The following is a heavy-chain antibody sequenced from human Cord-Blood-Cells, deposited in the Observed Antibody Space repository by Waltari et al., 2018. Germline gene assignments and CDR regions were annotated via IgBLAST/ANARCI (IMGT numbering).Heavy chain of an antibody. CDR3: ARSTYYYGSGSYYDAFDI. CDR2: IYTSGST. CDR1: VGSISSGRYY. V-gene: IGHV4-61*09. Sequence: QVQLQESGPGLVKPSQTLSLTCTVSVGSISSGRYYWSWIRQPARTGLEWIGYIYTSGSTNYNPSLKSRVTISVDTSKNQFSLKLSSVTAADTAVYYCARSTYYYGSGSYYDAFDIWGQGTMVTVSS. D-gene: IGHD3-10*01. J-gene: IGHJ3*02.